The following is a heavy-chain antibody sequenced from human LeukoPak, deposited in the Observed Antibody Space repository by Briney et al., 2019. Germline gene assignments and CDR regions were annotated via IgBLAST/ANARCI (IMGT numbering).Heavy chain of an antibody. CDR1: GFTFSGYG. J-gene: IGHJ4*02. D-gene: IGHD5-12*01. Sequence: PGGSLRLSCAASGFTFSGYGMHWVRQAPGKGLEWVAFIRYDGSNKYYADSVKGRFTISRDNSKNTLYLQMNNLRAEDTAVYYCAKELSYSDYDLDSWGQGTLVTVSS. V-gene: IGHV3-30*02. CDR2: IRYDGSNK. CDR3: AKELSYSDYDLDS.